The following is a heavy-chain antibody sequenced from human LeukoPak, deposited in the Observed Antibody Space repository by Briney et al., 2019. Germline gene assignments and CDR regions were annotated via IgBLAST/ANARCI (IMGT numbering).Heavy chain of an antibody. Sequence: PSETLSLTCTVSGGSIGTYYWSWIRQSPGKGLEWIGYIYVTGTRYNPYLQSRVTISVDRSRNQFFLKMSSLTAADTAVYYCARHIGGGIEDMAVWGKGTKVIVSS. J-gene: IGHJ6*03. D-gene: IGHD3-16*02. CDR2: IYVTGT. CDR1: GGSIGTYY. V-gene: IGHV4-59*08. CDR3: ARHIGGGIEDMAV.